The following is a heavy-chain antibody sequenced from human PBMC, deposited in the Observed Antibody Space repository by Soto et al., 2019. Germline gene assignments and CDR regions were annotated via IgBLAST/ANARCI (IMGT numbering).Heavy chain of an antibody. Sequence: GGSLRLSCAASGFTFSSYSMNWVRQAPGKGLEWVSYISSSSSTIYYADSVKGRFTISRDNAKNSLYLQMNSLRAEDTAVYYCARERRPPNDFLSGYYYYGMDVWGQGTTVTVSS. D-gene: IGHD3-3*01. CDR2: ISSSSSTI. CDR3: ARERRPPNDFLSGYYYYGMDV. CDR1: GFTFSSYS. J-gene: IGHJ6*02. V-gene: IGHV3-48*04.